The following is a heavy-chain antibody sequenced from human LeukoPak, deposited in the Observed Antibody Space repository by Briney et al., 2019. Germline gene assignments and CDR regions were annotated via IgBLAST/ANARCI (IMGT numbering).Heavy chain of an antibody. J-gene: IGHJ5*02. D-gene: IGHD3-22*01. CDR2: FHYSGST. CDR1: GGSMNDYY. Sequence: PSETLSLTCTVSGGSMNDYYWSWIRQPPGKGLEWIASFHYSGSTAYNPSLKSRATISLDTSKNQVSLNLNSVTAADTAVYYCARNGRDGSGYSSNWFDPWGQGTLVTVSS. V-gene: IGHV4-59*01. CDR3: ARNGRDGSGYSSNWFDP.